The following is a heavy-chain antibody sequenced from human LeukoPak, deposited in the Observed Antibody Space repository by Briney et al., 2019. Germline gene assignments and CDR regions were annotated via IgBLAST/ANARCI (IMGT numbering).Heavy chain of an antibody. CDR3: ARGKYCGGDCYSDDAFDI. CDR1: GFTFSNYW. J-gene: IGHJ3*02. V-gene: IGHV3-21*01. D-gene: IGHD2-21*02. CDR2: ISSSSSYI. Sequence: GGSLRLSCVASGFTFSNYWIHWVRQAPGKGLEWVSSISSSSSYIYYADSVKGRFTISRDNAKNSLYLQMNSLRAEDTAVYYCARGKYCGGDCYSDDAFDIWGQGTMVTVSS.